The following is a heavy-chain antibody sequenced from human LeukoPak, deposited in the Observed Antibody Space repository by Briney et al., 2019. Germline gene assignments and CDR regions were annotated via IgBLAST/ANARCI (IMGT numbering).Heavy chain of an antibody. V-gene: IGHV1-2*02. CDR2: INPKSGGT. CDR3: ARGADYYDSSGYGNWFDP. J-gene: IGHJ5*02. CDR1: GYSFTGHY. Sequence: ASVKVSCKASGYSFTGHYMHWVRQAPGQGLEWMGWINPKSGGTNYAQKFQGRVTMTRDTSISTAYMELSRLRSDDTAVYYCARGADYYDSSGYGNWFDPWGQGTLVTVSS. D-gene: IGHD3-22*01.